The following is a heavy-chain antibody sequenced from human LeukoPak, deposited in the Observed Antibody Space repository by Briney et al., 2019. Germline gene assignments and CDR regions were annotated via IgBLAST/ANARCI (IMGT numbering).Heavy chain of an antibody. D-gene: IGHD6-19*01. CDR3: ARKGQWLAYDY. J-gene: IGHJ4*02. CDR2: ISSSGSTI. Sequence: PGGSLRLSCAASGFTFSSYSMNWVRQAPGKGLEWVSYISSSGSTIYYADSVKGRFTISRDNAKNSLYLQMNSLRAEDTAVYYCARKGQWLAYDYWGQGTLVTVSS. CDR1: GFTFSSYS. V-gene: IGHV3-48*04.